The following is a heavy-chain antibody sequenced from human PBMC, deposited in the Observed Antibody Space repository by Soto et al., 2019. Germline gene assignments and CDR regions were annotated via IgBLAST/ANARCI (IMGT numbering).Heavy chain of an antibody. Sequence: ASVKVSCKASGYTFTSYYVHWVRQAPGQGLEWMGIINPSGGSTSYAQKFQGRVTMTRDTSTSTVHMELSSLRSEDTAVYYCAISIAVAGTGGWFDPWGQGTLVTVSS. J-gene: IGHJ5*02. CDR3: AISIAVAGTGGWFDP. D-gene: IGHD6-19*01. CDR1: GYTFTSYY. CDR2: INPSGGST. V-gene: IGHV1-46*01.